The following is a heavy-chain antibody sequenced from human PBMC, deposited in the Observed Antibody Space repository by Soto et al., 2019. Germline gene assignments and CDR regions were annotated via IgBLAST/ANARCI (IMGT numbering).Heavy chain of an antibody. CDR3: ARAPRDAIPDY. Sequence: SHSRSVSKGKSVDFGWRWIRQSPGKGLEWIGFVYYSGTTNYNPSLKSRVTISLHTSKSQFSLRLSSVTAADSAVYYCARAPRDAIPDYWGQGTLVTVS. D-gene: IGHD2-2*01. V-gene: IGHV4-59*01. J-gene: IGHJ4*02. CDR1: KGKSVDFG. CDR2: VYYSGTT.